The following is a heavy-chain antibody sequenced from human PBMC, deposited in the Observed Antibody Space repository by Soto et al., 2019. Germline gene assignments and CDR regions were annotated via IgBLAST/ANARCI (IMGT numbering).Heavy chain of an antibody. D-gene: IGHD2-15*01. CDR2: ISAYNGNT. Sequence: ASVKVSCKASGYTFTSYGISWVRQAPGQGLEWMGWISAYNGNTNYAQKLQGRVTMTTDTSTSTAYMELRSLRSDDTAVYYCARVTLEDIVVVVAATYFAYWGQGTLVTVSS. J-gene: IGHJ4*02. CDR3: ARVTLEDIVVVVAATYFAY. V-gene: IGHV1-18*01. CDR1: GYTFTSYG.